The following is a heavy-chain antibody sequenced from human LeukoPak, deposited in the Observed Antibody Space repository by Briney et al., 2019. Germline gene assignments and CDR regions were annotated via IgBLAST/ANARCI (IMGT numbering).Heavy chain of an antibody. CDR3: AREGELGLND. CDR1: GYSFTNYG. V-gene: IGHV1-18*01. D-gene: IGHD7-27*01. CDR2: ISGYNSKP. J-gene: IGHJ4*02. Sequence: ASVKVSCKTSGYSFTNYGITWVRQAPGQGLEWMGWISGYNSKPFYAQNFQGRVTMTSDTSITTAYMELSRLKFDDTAMYYCAREGELGLNDWGQGTLVTVSS.